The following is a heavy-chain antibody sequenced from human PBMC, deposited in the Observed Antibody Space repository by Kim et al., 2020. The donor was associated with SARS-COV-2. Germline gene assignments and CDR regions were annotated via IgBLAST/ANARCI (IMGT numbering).Heavy chain of an antibody. CDR3: ARHRPRQRYCSGGSCYEGLGWFDP. CDR2: IYPGDSDT. V-gene: IGHV5-51*01. CDR1: GYSFTSYW. Sequence: GESLKISCKGSGYSFTSYWIGWVRQMPGKGLEWMGIIYPGDSDTRYSPSFQGQVTISADKSISTAYLQWSSLKASDTAMYYCARHRPRQRYCSGGSCYEGLGWFDPWGQGTLVTVSS. D-gene: IGHD2-15*01. J-gene: IGHJ5*02.